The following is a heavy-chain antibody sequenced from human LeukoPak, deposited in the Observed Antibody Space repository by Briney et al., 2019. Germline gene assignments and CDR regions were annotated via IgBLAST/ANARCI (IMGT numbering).Heavy chain of an antibody. CDR2: ISYDGSKT. V-gene: IGHV3-30*18. D-gene: IGHD3-10*01. Sequence: PGGSLRLSCAASGFTFSSYGMHWVRQAPCKGLEWVAVISYDGSKTYYADSVKGRITISRDNSKNTLYLQMNSLRAEDTAVYYCAKDWYYYGSGTFIPSNWGQGALVSVSS. CDR3: AKDWYYYGSGTFIPSN. CDR1: GFTFSSYG. J-gene: IGHJ4*02.